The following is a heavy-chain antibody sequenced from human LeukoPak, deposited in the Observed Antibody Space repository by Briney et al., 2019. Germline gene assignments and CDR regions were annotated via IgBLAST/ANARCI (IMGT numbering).Heavy chain of an antibody. V-gene: IGHV3-11*01. CDR1: EFTFSDYY. Sequence: PGGSLRLSCAASEFTFSDYYMTWIRQAPGKGLEWVSYISSSGSVIYYADSVKGRFTISRDNAKNSLYLQMNSLRAEDTAVYYCARGPPSTPYSGSYLGDAFDIWGQGTMVTVSS. J-gene: IGHJ3*02. CDR3: ARGPPSTPYSGSYLGDAFDI. CDR2: ISSSGSVI. D-gene: IGHD1-26*01.